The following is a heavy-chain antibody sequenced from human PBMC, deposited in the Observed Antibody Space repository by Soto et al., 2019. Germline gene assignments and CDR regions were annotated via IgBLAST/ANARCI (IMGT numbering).Heavy chain of an antibody. CDR3: ANPIPKTGTTFGF. J-gene: IGHJ4*02. Sequence: GGSRRLSCVASGFTFSNFAMAWVRQAPGEGLEWVSAISGSGDDTFYADSMKGRFTISRDNSKDTLYLQINSLRAEDTAVYYCANPIPKTGTTFGFWGQGTLVTVSS. CDR2: ISGSGDDT. D-gene: IGHD1-1*01. CDR1: GFTFSNFA. V-gene: IGHV3-23*01.